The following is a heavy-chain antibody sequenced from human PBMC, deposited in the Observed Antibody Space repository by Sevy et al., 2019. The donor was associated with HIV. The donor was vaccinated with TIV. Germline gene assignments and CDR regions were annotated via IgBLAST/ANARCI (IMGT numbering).Heavy chain of an antibody. CDR3: ARDYDFWSGSTHLLY. CDR1: GYTFTAYY. CDR2: INPNRDGT. V-gene: IGHV1-2*02. D-gene: IGHD3-3*01. J-gene: IGHJ4*02. Sequence: ASVNVSCKASGYTFTAYYLHWVRQAPGQGLEWMGWINPNRDGTNYAQKFQDRVTMTTDTSLTTAYMELHRLTSDDTAVYYCARDYDFWSGSTHLLYWGQGTLVTVSS.